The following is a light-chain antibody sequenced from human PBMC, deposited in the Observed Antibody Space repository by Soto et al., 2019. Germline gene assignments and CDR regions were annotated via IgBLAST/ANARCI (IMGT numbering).Light chain of an antibody. J-gene: IGKJ2*01. CDR2: AAV. CDR3: QQDYNYPYT. V-gene: IGKV1-6*01. CDR1: QVIRND. Sequence: IQMTQSPSSLSASVGDRVTITCRASQVIRNDLGWYQQIPGKAPRLLIYAAVSLHSGVPSRFSGRGSGTEFTLTISNLQPEDFATYYCQQDYNYPYTFGQGTRLEIK.